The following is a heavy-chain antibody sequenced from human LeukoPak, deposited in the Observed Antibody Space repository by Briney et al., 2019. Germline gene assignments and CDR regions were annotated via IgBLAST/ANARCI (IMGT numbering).Heavy chain of an antibody. V-gene: IGHV1-69*13. J-gene: IGHJ4*02. D-gene: IGHD3-22*01. CDR1: GGTFFSYA. Sequence: SVKVSCKASGGTFFSYAISWVRQAPGQGLEWMGGNIPILGIANYAQNFQGRVTITADESMSTAYMELSSLRSEDTAVYYCARGSSSSYYYPFDYWGQGTLVTVSS. CDR2: NIPILGIA. CDR3: ARGSSSSYYYPFDY.